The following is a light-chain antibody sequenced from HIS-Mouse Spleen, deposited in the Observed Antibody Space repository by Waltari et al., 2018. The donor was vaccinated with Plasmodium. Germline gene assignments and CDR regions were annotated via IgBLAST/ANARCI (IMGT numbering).Light chain of an antibody. CDR1: SSDVGSYNL. CDR2: EGS. CDR3: CSYAGSSTFVV. V-gene: IGLV2-23*03. Sequence: QSALTQPASVSGSPGQSITLSSPGPSSDVGSYNLVSWYQQHLGNPPKLMIYEGSKRPSGVSNRFSGSKSGNTASLTISGLQAEDEADYYCCSYAGSSTFVVFGGGTKLTVL. J-gene: IGLJ2*01.